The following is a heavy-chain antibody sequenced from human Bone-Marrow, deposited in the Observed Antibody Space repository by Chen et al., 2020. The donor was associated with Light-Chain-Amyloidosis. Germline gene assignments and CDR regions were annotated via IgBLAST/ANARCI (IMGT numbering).Heavy chain of an antibody. Sequence: EVNLVESGGGLVKPGGSLRLSCAASGFTFSGAWMSWVRQAPGKGLEWLGRIKSDADGETTDYAAPVQGRFSISRDDSKKTLYLQMSSLKIEDTAMYYCTTDGRTDYWGQGTLVTVSS. CDR3: TTDGRTDY. J-gene: IGHJ4*02. CDR1: GFTFSGAW. V-gene: IGHV3-15*01. CDR2: IKSDADGETT.